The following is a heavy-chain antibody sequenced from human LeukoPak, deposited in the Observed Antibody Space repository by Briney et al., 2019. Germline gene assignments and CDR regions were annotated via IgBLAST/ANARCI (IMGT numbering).Heavy chain of an antibody. V-gene: IGHV3-15*01. J-gene: IGHJ4*02. D-gene: IGHD3-10*01. CDR1: GFTFSNAW. Sequence: GGSLRLSCAASGFTFSNAWRSWVRQAPGKGLEWVGRIKSKTDGGTTDYAAPLRGRFTISRDDSKNTLYLLMNSLKTDDTAVYYCTADGWFEESPLDYWGQGTLVTVSS. CDR3: TADGWFEESPLDY. CDR2: IKSKTDGGTT.